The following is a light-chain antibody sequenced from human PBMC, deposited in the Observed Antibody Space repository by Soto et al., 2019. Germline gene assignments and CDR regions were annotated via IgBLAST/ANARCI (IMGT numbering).Light chain of an antibody. Sequence: QSVLTQPPSGSGTPGQRVTMSCSGSSSNIGGTTVNWYQQLSGTAPKLLIYSNNQRPSGVPDRLSGSKSGTSASLAISGLQSEDVTDYYCAAWRDSPNGYVFGTGTKLTVL. CDR2: SNN. J-gene: IGLJ1*01. V-gene: IGLV1-44*01. CDR1: SSNIGGTT. CDR3: AAWRDSPNGYV.